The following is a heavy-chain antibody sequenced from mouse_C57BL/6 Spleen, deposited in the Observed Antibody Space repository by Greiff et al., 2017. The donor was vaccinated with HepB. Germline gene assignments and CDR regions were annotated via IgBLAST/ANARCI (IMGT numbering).Heavy chain of an antibody. CDR3: ARRGITTKTCFDV. V-gene: IGHV5-6*01. Sequence: VQLKESGGDLVKPGGSLKLSCAASGFTFSSYGMSWVRQTPDKRLEWVATISSGGSYTYYPDSVKGRFTISRDNAKNPLYLQMSSLKSEDTAMYYSARRGITTKTCFDVWGTGTTVTVSS. D-gene: IGHD1-1*01. J-gene: IGHJ1*03. CDR2: ISSGGSYT. CDR1: GFTFSSYG.